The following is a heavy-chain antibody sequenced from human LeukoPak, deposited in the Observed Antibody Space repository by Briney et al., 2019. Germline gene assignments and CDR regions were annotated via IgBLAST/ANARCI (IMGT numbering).Heavy chain of an antibody. Sequence: PGGSLRLSCAASGFTFSSYAMSWVRQAPGKGLEWVSAISGSGGSTYYADSVKGRFTISRDNAKNSLYMQMNSLRAEDTAVYYCARASSSWYVVYYYYYMDVWGKGTTVTVSS. J-gene: IGHJ6*03. CDR2: ISGSGGST. CDR1: GFTFSSYA. CDR3: ARASSSWYVVYYYYYMDV. D-gene: IGHD6-13*01. V-gene: IGHV3-23*01.